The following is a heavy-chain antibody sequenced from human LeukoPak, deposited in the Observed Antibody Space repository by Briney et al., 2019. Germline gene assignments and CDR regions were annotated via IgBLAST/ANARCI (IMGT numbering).Heavy chain of an antibody. J-gene: IGHJ6*03. Sequence: PGGSLRLSCAASGFTFSSYSMNWVRQAPGKGLEWVSAISGSGGSTYYADSVKGRFTISRDNSKNTLYLQMNSLRAEDTAVYYCARVQWGGYDSSGYYYAPMDVWGKGTTVTVSS. CDR3: ARVQWGGYDSSGYYYAPMDV. D-gene: IGHD3-22*01. V-gene: IGHV3-23*01. CDR1: GFTFSSYS. CDR2: ISGSGGST.